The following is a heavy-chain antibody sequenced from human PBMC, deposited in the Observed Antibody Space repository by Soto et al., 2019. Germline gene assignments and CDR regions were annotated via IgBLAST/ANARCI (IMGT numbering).Heavy chain of an antibody. V-gene: IGHV3-33*01. J-gene: IGHJ4*02. CDR1: GFTFNTYS. D-gene: IGHD4-17*01. CDR2: IWYDGTQK. CDR3: ARAGGTTVTGLWHFDS. Sequence: GGSLRLSCEASGFTFNTYSMHWVRQPPGKGLEWLAAIWYDGTQKYYADSVKGRFIISRDNSKKTLYLEMNSLRAEDAAVYYCARAGGTTVTGLWHFDSWGQGTLVTVSS.